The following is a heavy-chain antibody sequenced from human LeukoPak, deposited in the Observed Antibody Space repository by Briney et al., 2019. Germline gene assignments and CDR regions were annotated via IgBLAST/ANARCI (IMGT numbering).Heavy chain of an antibody. CDR1: GFTFSSFE. CDR2: INWNGGST. D-gene: IGHD5-12*01. V-gene: IGHV3-20*04. Sequence: PGGSLRLSCAASGFTFSSFEMNWVRQAPGKGLEWVSGINWNGGSTGYADSVKGRFTISRDNAKNSLYLQMNSLRAEDTALYYCARVTYYDSLYYFDYWGQGTLVTVSS. J-gene: IGHJ4*02. CDR3: ARVTYYDSLYYFDY.